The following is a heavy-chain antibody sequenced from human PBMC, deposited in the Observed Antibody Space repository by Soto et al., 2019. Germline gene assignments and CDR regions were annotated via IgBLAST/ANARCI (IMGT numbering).Heavy chain of an antibody. CDR1: GGTFSSYA. CDR2: IIPIFGTA. D-gene: IGHD2-15*01. CDR3: ARDDGCSYAAFDI. V-gene: IGHV1-69*13. Sequence: ASVKVSCKASGGTFSSYAISWVRQAPGQGLEWMGGIIPIFGTANYAQKFQGVVTITADESTSTAYMELSSLTSEDTAVYYCARDDGCSYAAFDIWGQGTMVTVSS. J-gene: IGHJ3*02.